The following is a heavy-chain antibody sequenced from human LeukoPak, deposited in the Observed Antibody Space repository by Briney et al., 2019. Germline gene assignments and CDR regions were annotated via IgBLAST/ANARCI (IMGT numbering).Heavy chain of an antibody. J-gene: IGHJ4*02. CDR2: INHSGST. V-gene: IGHV4-34*01. CDR3: ARGRFSSGWYISPRYYFDY. CDR1: GGSFSGYY. Sequence: SETLSLTCAVYGGSFSGYYWSWIRQPPGKGLEWIGEINHSGSTNYNPSLKSRVTISVDTSKNQCSLKLSSVTAADTAVYYCARGRFSSGWYISPRYYFDYWGQGTLVTVSS. D-gene: IGHD6-19*01.